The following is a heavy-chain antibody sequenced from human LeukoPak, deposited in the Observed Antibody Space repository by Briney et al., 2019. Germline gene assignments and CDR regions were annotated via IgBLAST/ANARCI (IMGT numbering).Heavy chain of an antibody. V-gene: IGHV3-7*03. D-gene: IGHD5-12*01. J-gene: IGHJ6*04. CDR3: ARGGWLRSNPPMDV. CDR2: IKEDGSEK. CDR1: GFTFSRSW. Sequence: GGSLRLSCAASGFTFSRSWMSWVRQAPGKGLEWVANIKEDGSEKNYVDSVKGRFTISRDNTKNSLFLQMNSLRVEDTALYYCARGGWLRSNPPMDVWGKGTTVTVSS.